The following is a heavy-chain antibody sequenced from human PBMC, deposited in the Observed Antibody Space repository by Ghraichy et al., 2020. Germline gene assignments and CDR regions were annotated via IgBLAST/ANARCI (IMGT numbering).Heavy chain of an antibody. V-gene: IGHV1-8*02. Sequence: ASVKVSCKASGDTFTNHDTNWLRQAARQGHEWMGWMNPTRGNAGYAQQFQGRVTMTRDTSINTAYMELKSLTSEDTARYYCTRRATPSYWYYDLWGRGTLDAVAT. CDR3: TRRATPSYWYYDL. CDR2: MNPTRGNA. CDR1: GDTFTNHD. J-gene: IGHJ2*01.